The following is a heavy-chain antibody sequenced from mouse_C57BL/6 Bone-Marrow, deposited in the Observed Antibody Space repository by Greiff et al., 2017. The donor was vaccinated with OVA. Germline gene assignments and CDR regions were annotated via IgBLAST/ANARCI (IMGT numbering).Heavy chain of an antibody. D-gene: IGHD2-2*01. CDR3: ARHGCYAMDY. Sequence: VMLVESGAELARPGASVKLSCKASGYTFTSYGISWVKQRTGQGLEWIGEIYPRSGNTYYNEKFKGKATLTADKSSSTAYMELRSLTSEDSAVYFCARHGCYAMDYWGQGTSVTVSS. CDR1: GYTFTSYG. CDR2: IYPRSGNT. V-gene: IGHV1-81*01. J-gene: IGHJ4*01.